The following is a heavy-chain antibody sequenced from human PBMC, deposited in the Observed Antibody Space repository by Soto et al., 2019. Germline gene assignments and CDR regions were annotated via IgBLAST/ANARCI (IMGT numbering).Heavy chain of an antibody. CDR3: AKASQLLWFGELNYYCYGMDV. J-gene: IGHJ6*02. CDR1: GFTFSSYA. V-gene: IGHV3-23*01. Sequence: PGGSLRLSCAASGFTFSSYAMSWVRQAPGKGLEWVSAISGSGGSTYYADSVKGRFTISRDNSKNTLYLQMNSLRAEDTAVYYCAKASQLLWFGELNYYCYGMDVWGQGTTVTVSS. CDR2: ISGSGGST. D-gene: IGHD3-10*01.